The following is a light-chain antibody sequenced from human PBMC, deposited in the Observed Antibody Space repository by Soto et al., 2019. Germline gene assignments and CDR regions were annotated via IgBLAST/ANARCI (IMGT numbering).Light chain of an antibody. V-gene: IGKV1-5*01. CDR1: QSISSW. Sequence: DIQMTQSPSTLSASVGDRFTITCRASQSISSWLAWYQQKPGKAPKLLIYDASSLESGVPSRFSDSGSGTEFTLTISSLQPDDFATYYCQQYNGYRWTFGQGTKVDI. CDR2: DAS. J-gene: IGKJ1*01. CDR3: QQYNGYRWT.